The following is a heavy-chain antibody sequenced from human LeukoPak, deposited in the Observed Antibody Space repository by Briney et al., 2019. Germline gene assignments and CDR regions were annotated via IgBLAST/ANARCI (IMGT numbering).Heavy chain of an antibody. CDR2: ISGSGGST. CDR1: GFTFSSYA. Sequence: GGSLRLSCAASGFTFSSYAMSWVRQAPGKGLEWVSAISGSGGSTYYADSVKGRFTISRDNSKNTLYLQMNSLRAEDTAVYYCASHCYDSSGYYCNDYWGQGTLVTVSS. CDR3: ASHCYDSSGYYCNDY. J-gene: IGHJ4*02. V-gene: IGHV3-23*01. D-gene: IGHD3-22*01.